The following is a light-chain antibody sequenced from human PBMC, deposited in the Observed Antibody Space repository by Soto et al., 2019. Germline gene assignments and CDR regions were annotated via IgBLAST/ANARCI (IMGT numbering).Light chain of an antibody. CDR2: DVS. J-gene: IGLJ1*01. Sequence: QSALTQPASVSGSPGQSITISCTGTSSDVGGYNYVSWYQQHPGKAPKLMIYDVSNRPSGVSNRFSGSKSANTASLTISGLQAEDEADYYCSSYTTISTYVFGTGTKVTV. CDR3: SSYTTISTYV. V-gene: IGLV2-14*03. CDR1: SSDVGGYNY.